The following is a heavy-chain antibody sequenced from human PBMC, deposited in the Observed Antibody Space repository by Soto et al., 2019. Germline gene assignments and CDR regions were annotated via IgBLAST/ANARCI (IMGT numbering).Heavy chain of an antibody. CDR1: ADSISRYD. Sequence: PSETLSLTCTVSADSISRYDWSWIRQPPGKGLEWIGYVYYSGNTNYNPSLQSRVTISINTSKNQFSLRLTSATAADTAVYFCARTLGSGYLTWFDPWGQGTLVTVSS. D-gene: IGHD5-12*01. V-gene: IGHV4-59*01. CDR3: ARTLGSGYLTWFDP. J-gene: IGHJ5*02. CDR2: VYYSGNT.